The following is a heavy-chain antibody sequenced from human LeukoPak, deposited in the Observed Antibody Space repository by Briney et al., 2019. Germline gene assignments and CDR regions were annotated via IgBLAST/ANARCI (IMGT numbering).Heavy chain of an antibody. Sequence: ASVTVSFKASGGTFSSYAISWVRQAPGQGLEWMGGIIPIFGTANYAQKFQGRVTTTADESTSTAYMELSSLRSEDTAVYYCAREDILRRYYYYYGMDVWGQGTTVTVSS. V-gene: IGHV1-69*13. CDR3: AREDILRRYYYYYGMDV. CDR1: GGTFSSYA. CDR2: IIPIFGTA. J-gene: IGHJ6*02.